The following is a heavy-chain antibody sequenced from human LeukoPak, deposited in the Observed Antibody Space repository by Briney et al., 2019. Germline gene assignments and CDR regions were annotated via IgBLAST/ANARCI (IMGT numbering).Heavy chain of an antibody. CDR3: ARVTQTDYDFDY. J-gene: IGHJ4*02. CDR2: ISAYNGNT. Sequence: VASVKVSCKASGYTFTSYGISWVRQAPGQGLEWMGWISAYNGNTDYAQKLQGRVTMTTDTSTSTAYMELRSLTSDDTAVYYCARVTQTDYDFDYWGQGTLVTVSS. V-gene: IGHV1-18*01. CDR1: GYTFTSYG. D-gene: IGHD4-17*01.